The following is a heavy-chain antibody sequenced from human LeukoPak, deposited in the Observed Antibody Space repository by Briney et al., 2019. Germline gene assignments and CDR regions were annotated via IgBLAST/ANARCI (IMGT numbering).Heavy chain of an antibody. CDR1: GFTFSSYG. CDR2: IWYDGSNK. V-gene: IGHV3-33*06. D-gene: IGHD2-15*01. Sequence: PGGSLRLSCAASGFTFSSYGMHWVRQAPGKGLEWVAGIWYDGSNKYYADSVKGRFTISRDNSKNTLYLQMNSLRAEDTAVYYCAKDLSGGSQYYFDYWGQGTLVTVSS. J-gene: IGHJ4*02. CDR3: AKDLSGGSQYYFDY.